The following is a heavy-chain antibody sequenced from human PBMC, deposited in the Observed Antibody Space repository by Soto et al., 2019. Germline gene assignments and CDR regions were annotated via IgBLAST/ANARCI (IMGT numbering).Heavy chain of an antibody. CDR2: ISGSGGST. J-gene: IGHJ4*02. V-gene: IGHV3-23*01. CDR1: GFTFSSYA. Sequence: EVQLLESGGGLVQPGGSLRLSCAASGFTFSSYAMSWVRQAPGKGLEWVSAISGSGGSTYYADSVKGRFTISRDNSNKTLYLQMNSLRAEDTAVYYCAREDMVVVVAATRLFDYWGQGTLVTVSS. D-gene: IGHD2-15*01. CDR3: AREDMVVVVAATRLFDY.